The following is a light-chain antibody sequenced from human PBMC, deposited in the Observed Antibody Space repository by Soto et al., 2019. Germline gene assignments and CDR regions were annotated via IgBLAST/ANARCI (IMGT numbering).Light chain of an antibody. CDR1: QRVRSSY. J-gene: IGKJ2*01. Sequence: PGERVILSCRASQRVRSSYLTWYQQKPGQAPRLPIYGASTRATSIPARFSGSGSGTDFTLTISSLQPEDFALYYCQHYSVWPYTFGQGTKLDIK. CDR2: GAS. CDR3: QHYSVWPYT. V-gene: IGKV3D-7*01.